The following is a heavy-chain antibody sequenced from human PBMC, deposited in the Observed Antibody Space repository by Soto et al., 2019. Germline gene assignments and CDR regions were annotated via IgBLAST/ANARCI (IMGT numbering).Heavy chain of an antibody. V-gene: IGHV1-69*01. J-gene: IGHJ4*02. Sequence: QVQLVQSGAEVKKPGSSVKVSCKASGGTFSSYAISWVRQAPGQGLEWMGGIIPIFGTANYAQKFQGRVKITAAEATSTGYMELSSLRSEDTAVYYCEGEKEGSSWYLGYWGQGTLYTVSS. CDR1: GGTFSSYA. CDR2: IIPIFGTA. D-gene: IGHD6-13*01. CDR3: EGEKEGSSWYLGY.